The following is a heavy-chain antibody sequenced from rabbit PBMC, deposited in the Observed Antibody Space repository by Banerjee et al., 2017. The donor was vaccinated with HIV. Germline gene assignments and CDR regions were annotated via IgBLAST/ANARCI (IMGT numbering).Heavy chain of an antibody. D-gene: IGHD4-1*01. CDR3: ARDLAGVIGWNFNL. V-gene: IGHV1S45*01. CDR1: GFDFSSNA. CDR2: IYAGSSGSA. J-gene: IGHJ4*01. Sequence: QQQLEESGGGLVKPEGSLTLTCKASGFDFSSNAICWVRQAPGKGLEWIGTIYAGSSGSACYASWVNGRFTISKTSWTTVTLQMTSLTAADTATYFCARDLAGVIGWNFNLWGQGTLVTVS.